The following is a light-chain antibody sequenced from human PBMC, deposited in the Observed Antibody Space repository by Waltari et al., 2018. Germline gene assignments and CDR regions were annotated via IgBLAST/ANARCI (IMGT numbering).Light chain of an antibody. CDR2: DAS. CDR1: QGVTNY. CDR3: QQRSRWPLT. V-gene: IGKV3-11*01. J-gene: IGKJ4*01. Sequence: EIVLTQSPATLSLSPGESATLSCRASQGVTNYLGWYQQKPGQAPRLLIYDASNRATGIPAKFSGWGSGTDFTLTISNLEPEDSAVYYCQQRSRWPLTFGGGTKVEI.